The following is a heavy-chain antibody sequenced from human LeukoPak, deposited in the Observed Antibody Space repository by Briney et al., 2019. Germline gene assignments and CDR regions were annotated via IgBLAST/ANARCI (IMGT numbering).Heavy chain of an antibody. CDR1: GGPMRSYY. V-gene: IGHV4-59*01. D-gene: IGHD4-23*01. CDR2: ISYSGYT. Sequence: ASETLSLTCTVSGGPMRSYYWSWLRQAPGKGLEWLGFISYSGYTSYSPSLKSRVAISVDTSKSQFSLRLNSMTAADTAIYYCARGRNDNGGMFFDSWAQGTLVTVSS. J-gene: IGHJ4*02. CDR3: ARGRNDNGGMFFDS.